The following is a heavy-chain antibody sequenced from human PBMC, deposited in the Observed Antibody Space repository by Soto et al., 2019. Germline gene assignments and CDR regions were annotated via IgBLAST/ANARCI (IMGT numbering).Heavy chain of an antibody. V-gene: IGHV3-33*01. CDR3: ARGGEQIWFGD. CDR2: IWYDGSNK. CDR1: GFTFSSYG. D-gene: IGHD3-10*01. J-gene: IGHJ4*02. Sequence: QVQLVESGGGVVQPGRSLRLSCAASGFTFSSYGMHWVRQAPGKGLEWVAVIWYDGSNKYYADSVKGRFTIYRDNSKNTLYLQLNSLRAEDTAVYYCARGGEQIWFGDRGQGTLVTVSS.